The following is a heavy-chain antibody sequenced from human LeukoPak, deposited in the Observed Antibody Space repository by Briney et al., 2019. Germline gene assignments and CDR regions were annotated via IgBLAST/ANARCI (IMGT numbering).Heavy chain of an antibody. V-gene: IGHV4-61*02. Sequence: PSETLSLTCTVSGGSISSGSYYWSWIRQPAGKGLEWIGRIYTSGSTNYNPSLKSRVTISVDTSKNQFSLKLSSVTAADTAVYYCAIYSGSYSYNWFDPWGQGTLVTVSS. D-gene: IGHD1-26*01. CDR3: AIYSGSYSYNWFDP. CDR1: GGSISSGSYY. J-gene: IGHJ5*02. CDR2: IYTSGST.